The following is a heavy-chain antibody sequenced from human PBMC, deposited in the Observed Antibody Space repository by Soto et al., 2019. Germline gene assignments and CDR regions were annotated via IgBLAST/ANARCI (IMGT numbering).Heavy chain of an antibody. J-gene: IGHJ6*02. CDR1: GFSFIDYE. Sequence: WGSLRLSCAASGFSFIDYEMNLGRQAPGKGLEWIAPISFSGSTIYYADSVKGRFSISRDNSKNFLYLQMSGLRADDSAVYYCTRGAGFFYGVDVWGLGTTVTAP. CDR3: TRGAGFFYGVDV. CDR2: ISFSGSTI. V-gene: IGHV3-48*03. D-gene: IGHD3-10*01.